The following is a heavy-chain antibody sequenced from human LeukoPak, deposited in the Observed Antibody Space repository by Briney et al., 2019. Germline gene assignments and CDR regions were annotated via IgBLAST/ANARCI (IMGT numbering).Heavy chain of an antibody. CDR2: INHSGST. V-gene: IGHV4-34*01. D-gene: IGHD6-13*01. Sequence: PSETLSLTCAVYGGSFSGYYWSWIRQPPGKGLEWIGEINHSGSTNYNPSLKSRVTISVDTSKNQFSLKLSSVTAADTAVYYCARVYSTTPDYYCYGMDVWGQGTTVTVSS. CDR1: GGSFSGYY. J-gene: IGHJ6*02. CDR3: ARVYSTTPDYYCYGMDV.